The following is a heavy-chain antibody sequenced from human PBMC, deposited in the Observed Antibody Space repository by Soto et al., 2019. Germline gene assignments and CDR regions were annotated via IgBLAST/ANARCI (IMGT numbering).Heavy chain of an antibody. D-gene: IGHD3-22*01. V-gene: IGHV3-11*01. J-gene: IGHJ6*02. CDR1: GFTFSDYY. CDR3: ARALAVTMIVVVRYYYYGMDV. CDR2: ISSSGSTI. Sequence: QVQLVESGGGLVKPGGSLRLSCAASGFTFSDYYMSWIRQAPGKGLEWVSYISSSGSTIYYADSVKGRFTISRDNAKNSLYLQMNSLRAEDTAVYYCARALAVTMIVVVRYYYYGMDVWGQGTTVTVSS.